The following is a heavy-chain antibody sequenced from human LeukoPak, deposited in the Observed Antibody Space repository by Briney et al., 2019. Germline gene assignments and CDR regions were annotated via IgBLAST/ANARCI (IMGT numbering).Heavy chain of an antibody. V-gene: IGHV3-30*18. CDR3: AKDLVVGIAAAGTRYGMDV. J-gene: IGHJ6*02. Sequence: GSLRLSCAASGFTFSSYGMHWVRQAPGKGLEWVAVISYDGSNKYYADSVKGRFTISRDNSKNTLYLQMNSLRAEDTAVYYCAKDLVVGIAAAGTRYGMDVWGQGTTVTVSS. CDR2: ISYDGSNK. D-gene: IGHD6-13*01. CDR1: GFTFSSYG.